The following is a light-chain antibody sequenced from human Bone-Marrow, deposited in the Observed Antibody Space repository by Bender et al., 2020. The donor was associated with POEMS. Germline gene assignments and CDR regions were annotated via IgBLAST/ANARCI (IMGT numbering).Light chain of an antibody. Sequence: QSALTQPPSASGSPGQSVTISCTGTSSDVGKYNTVSWYQQHPGKAPKLILYEGSKRPSGVSNRFSGSKSDNTASLTISGLQAEDEADFYCCSYADNSVWVFGGGTKLTVL. V-gene: IGLV2-23*01. CDR1: SSDVGKYNT. CDR3: CSYADNSVWV. CDR2: EGS. J-gene: IGLJ3*02.